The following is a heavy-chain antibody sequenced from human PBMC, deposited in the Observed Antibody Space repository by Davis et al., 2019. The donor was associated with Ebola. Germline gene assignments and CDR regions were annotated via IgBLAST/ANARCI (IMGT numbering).Heavy chain of an antibody. Sequence: PSETLSLTCAASGFTVSSNYMSWVRQAPGKGLEWVSVIYGGGSTYYADSVKGRFTISRHNSKNTLYLQMNSLHQGPIGLPPGTLLQEHLWG. CDR1: GFTVSSNY. V-gene: IGHV3-53*04. J-gene: IGHJ6*01. CDR3: TLLQEHL. CDR2: IYGGGST.